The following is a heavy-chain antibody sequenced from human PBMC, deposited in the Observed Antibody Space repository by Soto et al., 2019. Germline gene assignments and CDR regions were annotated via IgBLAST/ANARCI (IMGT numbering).Heavy chain of an antibody. J-gene: IGHJ5*02. CDR1: GATANTGGYF. V-gene: IGHV4-61*08. D-gene: IGHD1-26*01. CDR3: VRESVVGATLLAP. CDR2: IYHIGTT. Sequence: EAWSDTWTGSGATANTGGYFRSWLRQAPGKGLEWLGYIYHIGTTRYNPSLKSRATISLDTSNSQISLRLTSVPAAGTAVYLCVRESVVGATLLAPSAHGSLV.